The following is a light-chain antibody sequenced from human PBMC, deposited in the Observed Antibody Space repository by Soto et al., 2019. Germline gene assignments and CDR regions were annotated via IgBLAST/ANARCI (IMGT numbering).Light chain of an antibody. J-gene: IGKJ4*01. Sequence: EIVLTQSPATLSLSPGERATLSCSASQSVSSYLAWYQQKPGQAPRLLIYDASNRATGIPARFSGSGSGTAFTLTISSLEPEDFAVYSCQQRSNWPPLTFGGGTKVEIK. V-gene: IGKV3-11*01. CDR2: DAS. CDR1: QSVSSY. CDR3: QQRSNWPPLT.